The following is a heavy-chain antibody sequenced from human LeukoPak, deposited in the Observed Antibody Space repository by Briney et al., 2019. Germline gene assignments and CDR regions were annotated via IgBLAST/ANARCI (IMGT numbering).Heavy chain of an antibody. CDR1: GDSITDDY. J-gene: IGHJ4*02. D-gene: IGHD3-10*01. CDR3: ARGPSMVPFEY. V-gene: IGHV4-4*07. CDR2: IHSGGTT. Sequence: SETLSLTCTVSGDSITDDYYTWIRQPAGKGLEWIGRIHSGGTTNYNPSLKSRVTISVDTSKNQFSLKLSSVTAADTAVYYCARGPSMVPFEYWGQGTLVTVSS.